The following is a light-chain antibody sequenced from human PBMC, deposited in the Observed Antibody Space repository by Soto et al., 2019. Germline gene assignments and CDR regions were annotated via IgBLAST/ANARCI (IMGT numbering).Light chain of an antibody. Sequence: QSALTQPASVSGSPGQSITISCTGTISDVGSYNYVSWYQQYPGKAPKLMIYDVSTRPSGVSDRFSGSKSGNTASLTISGLRAEDEADYYCGSYTTSSNYVFGTGTKLPVL. V-gene: IGLV2-14*03. CDR3: GSYTTSSNYV. CDR1: ISDVGSYNY. CDR2: DVS. J-gene: IGLJ1*01.